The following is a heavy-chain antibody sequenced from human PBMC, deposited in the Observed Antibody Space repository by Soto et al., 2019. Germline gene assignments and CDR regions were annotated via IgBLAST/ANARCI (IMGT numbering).Heavy chain of an antibody. CDR1: GGSISSGDYY. V-gene: IGHV4-30-4*01. CDR2: IYYSGST. D-gene: IGHD3-10*01. CDR3: ARHGSGSRAAFDY. Sequence: SATLSLTCTVSGGSISSGDYYWSWIRQPPGKGLEWIGYIYYSGSTYYNPSLKSRVTISVDTSKNQFSLKLSSVTAADTAVYYCARHGSGSRAAFDYWGQGTLVTVSS. J-gene: IGHJ4*02.